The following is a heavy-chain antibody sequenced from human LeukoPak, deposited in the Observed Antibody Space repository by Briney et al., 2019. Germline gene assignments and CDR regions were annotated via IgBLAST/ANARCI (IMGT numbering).Heavy chain of an antibody. J-gene: IGHJ4*02. V-gene: IGHV1-2*02. CDR1: GYTFTGYY. Sequence: GASVKVSCKASGYTFTGYYMHWMRQAPGQGLEWVGWINPKSGGTNYAQKFEARVTMTRDMSISTVYMELSRLRFDDKAVYYCARSPHILTGENFDYWGQGTRVTVSS. CDR3: ARSPHILTGENFDY. CDR2: INPKSGGT. D-gene: IGHD3-9*01.